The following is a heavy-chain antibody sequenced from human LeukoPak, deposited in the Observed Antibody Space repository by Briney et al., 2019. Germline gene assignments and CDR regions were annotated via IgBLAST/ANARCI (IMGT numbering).Heavy chain of an antibody. CDR3: VYQVQGVVE. Sequence: SGGSLRLSCSASGFTFSSYAMHWVRQAPGKGLEYISGITNNGGTTYHADSVKGRFTISRDNSKNTLYVQMTSLRAEDTAVYYCVYQVQGVVEWGQGTLVTVSS. V-gene: IGHV3-64*05. D-gene: IGHD2-15*01. CDR2: ITNNGGTT. CDR1: GFTFSSYA. J-gene: IGHJ4*02.